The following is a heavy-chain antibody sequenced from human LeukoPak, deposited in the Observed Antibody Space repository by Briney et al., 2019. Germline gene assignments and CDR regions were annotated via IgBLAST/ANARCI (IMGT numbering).Heavy chain of an antibody. J-gene: IGHJ3*02. D-gene: IGHD4-23*01. V-gene: IGHV4-39*07. CDR2: IYYSGST. Sequence: PSETLSLTCTVSGGSISSSSYYWGWIRQPPGKGLEWIGSIYYSGSTYYNPSLKSRVTISVDTSKNQFSLKLSSVTAADTAVYYCAGRGNPNAFDIWGQGTMVTVSS. CDR1: GGSISSSSYY. CDR3: AGRGNPNAFDI.